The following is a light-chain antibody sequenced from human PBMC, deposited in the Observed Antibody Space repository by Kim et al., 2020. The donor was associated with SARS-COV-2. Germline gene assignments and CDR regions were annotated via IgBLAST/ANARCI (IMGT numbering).Light chain of an antibody. CDR2: GAS. CDR1: QSVYYK. V-gene: IGKV3-15*01. J-gene: IGKJ1*01. CDR3: QQYSDWPPWT. Sequence: SPGETATLSCRARQSVYYKLAWYQQKPGQSPRLLIYGASTRATGIPARFSGSGSGTEFTLTISSLQSEDFAVYYCQQYSDWPPWTFGQGTKVDIK.